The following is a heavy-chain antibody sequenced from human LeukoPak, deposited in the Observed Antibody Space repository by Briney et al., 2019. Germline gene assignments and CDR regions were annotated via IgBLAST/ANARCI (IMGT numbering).Heavy chain of an antibody. CDR1: GYXFTSYY. CDR2: INPSGGST. D-gene: IGHD3-10*01. Sequence: GASVKVSCKASGYXFTSYYIHWVRQAPGQGLEWMGIINPSGGSTSYAQKFQGRVTMTRDTSTSTVYMELSSLRSEDTAVYYCAGGPTIGRVVELRGVITGMDVWGQGTTVTVSS. V-gene: IGHV1-46*01. CDR3: AGGPTIGRVVELRGVITGMDV. J-gene: IGHJ6*02.